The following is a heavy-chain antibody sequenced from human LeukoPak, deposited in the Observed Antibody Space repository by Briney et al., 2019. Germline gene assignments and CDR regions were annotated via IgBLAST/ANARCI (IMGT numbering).Heavy chain of an antibody. V-gene: IGHV4-31*03. J-gene: IGHJ6*02. Sequence: SETLFLTCTVSGGSISSGGYYWSWIRQHQGKGLEWIGYIYYSGSTYYNPSLKSRVTISVDTPKNQFSLKLSSVTAADTAVYYCARDLGSSSWGEGYYGMDVWGQGTTVTVSS. CDR3: ARDLGSSSWGEGYYGMDV. D-gene: IGHD6-13*01. CDR1: GGSISSGGYY. CDR2: IYYSGST.